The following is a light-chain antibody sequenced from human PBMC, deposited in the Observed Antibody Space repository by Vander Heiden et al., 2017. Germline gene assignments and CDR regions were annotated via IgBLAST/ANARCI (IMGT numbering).Light chain of an antibody. CDR3: QVWDRSSDHYV. Sequence: YELTQPPSVSVAPRETATITCGGKNVGSKSVSWYQQRPGQAPVLVVFEDSDRPSGIPERFSGSNSGNTATLTITRVEAGDEADYFCQVWDRSSDHYVFGSGTKVTVL. CDR2: EDS. V-gene: IGLV3-21*02. CDR1: NVGSKS. J-gene: IGLJ1*01.